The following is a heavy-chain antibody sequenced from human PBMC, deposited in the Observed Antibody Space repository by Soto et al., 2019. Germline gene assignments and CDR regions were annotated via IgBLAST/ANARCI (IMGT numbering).Heavy chain of an antibody. J-gene: IGHJ4*02. D-gene: IGHD2-21*02. CDR2: IRSKANSYAT. V-gene: IGHV3-73*02. CDR1: GFTFSGSA. Sequence: EVQLVESGGGLVQPGGSPKLSCAASGFTFSGSAMHWVRQASGKGLEWVGRIRSKANSYATAYAASVKGRFTISRDDSKNTAYLQMNSLKTEDTAVYYCTRHAPYCGGDCYSFDYWGQGTLVTVSS. CDR3: TRHAPYCGGDCYSFDY.